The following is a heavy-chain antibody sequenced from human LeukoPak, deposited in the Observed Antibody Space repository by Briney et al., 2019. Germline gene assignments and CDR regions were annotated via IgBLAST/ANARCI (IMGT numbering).Heavy chain of an antibody. CDR3: ARSLAVAGVYAFDY. CDR2: IYPGDSDT. Sequence: GASLQISCEGSGYSFTSYWIGWVRQLPGKGPEWMGIIYPGDSDTRYSPSFQGQVTISADKSISTAYLQWSSLKASDTAMYYCARSLAVAGVYAFDYWGQGTLVTVSS. J-gene: IGHJ4*02. CDR1: GYSFTSYW. V-gene: IGHV5-51*01. D-gene: IGHD6-19*01.